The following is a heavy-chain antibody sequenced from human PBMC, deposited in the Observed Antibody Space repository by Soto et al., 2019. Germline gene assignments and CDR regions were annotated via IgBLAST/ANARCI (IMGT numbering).Heavy chain of an antibody. Sequence: XXTLSLAFPVSGGSISSRTYYWSSIRQPPGKGLEWIGYIYYSGSTNYNPSLKSRVTISVDTSKNQFSLKLSSVTAADTAVYYCARDPMGATLGFDYWGQGTLVTVSS. CDR1: GGSISSRTYY. J-gene: IGHJ4*02. D-gene: IGHD1-26*01. V-gene: IGHV4-61*01. CDR3: ARDPMGATLGFDY. CDR2: IYYSGST.